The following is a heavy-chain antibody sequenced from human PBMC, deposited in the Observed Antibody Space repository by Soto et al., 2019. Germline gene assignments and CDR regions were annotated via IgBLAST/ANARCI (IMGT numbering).Heavy chain of an antibody. J-gene: IGHJ4*02. D-gene: IGHD1-26*01. CDR1: GFTFSSYA. Sequence: EVQLLESGGGLVQPGGSLRLSCAASGFTFSSYAMSWVRQAPGKGLEWVSAISGSGGSTYYADSVKGRFTISRDNSKNTLYLPMNSLRAEDTAVYYCGLGELLNGFDYWGQGTLVTVSS. CDR2: ISGSGGST. V-gene: IGHV3-23*01. CDR3: GLGELLNGFDY.